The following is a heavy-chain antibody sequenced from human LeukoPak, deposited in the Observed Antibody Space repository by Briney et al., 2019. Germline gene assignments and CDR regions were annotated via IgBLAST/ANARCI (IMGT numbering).Heavy chain of an antibody. J-gene: IGHJ4*02. D-gene: IGHD3-22*01. Sequence: ASVKVSCKASGYTFTSYDINWVRQATGQGLVWMGWMDPNSGNTGYAQKFQGRVTMTRNTSISTAYMELSSLRSEDTAMYYCARGRYDSSGYFTYWGQGTLVTVSS. CDR1: GYTFTSYD. CDR3: ARGRYDSSGYFTY. V-gene: IGHV1-8*01. CDR2: MDPNSGNT.